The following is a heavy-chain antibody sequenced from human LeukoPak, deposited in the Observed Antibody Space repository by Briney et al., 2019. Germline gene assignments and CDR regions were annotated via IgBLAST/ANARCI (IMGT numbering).Heavy chain of an antibody. D-gene: IGHD3/OR15-3a*01. V-gene: IGHV4-39*01. Sequence: SETLSLTCTVSGDSISTSNSYWGWIRQPPGKGLEWIGSIYYSGNTYYNASLKSQVSISIDTSKNQFSLKLTSVTAADTAVYYCARQTGSGLFILPGGQGTLVTVSS. CDR3: ARQTGSGLFILP. J-gene: IGHJ4*02. CDR2: IYYSGNT. CDR1: GDSISTSNSY.